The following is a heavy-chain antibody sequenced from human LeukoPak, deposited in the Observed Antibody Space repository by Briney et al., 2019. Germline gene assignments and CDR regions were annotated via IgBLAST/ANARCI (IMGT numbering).Heavy chain of an antibody. CDR3: ARRASTERGHSYGLDY. J-gene: IGHJ4*02. D-gene: IGHD5-18*01. CDR2: ISFSGTYI. V-gene: IGHV3-21*01. CDR1: GFMFSSYS. Sequence: GGSLRLSCAASGFMFSSYSMNWVRQAPGKGLEWVSSISFSGTYIYYPDSLKGRFTISRDNAKNSLFLQMNSLRAEDTAVCYCARRASTERGHSYGLDYWGQGTLVTVSS.